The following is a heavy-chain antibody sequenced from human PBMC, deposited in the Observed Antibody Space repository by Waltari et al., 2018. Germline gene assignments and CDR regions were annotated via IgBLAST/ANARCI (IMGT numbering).Heavy chain of an antibody. J-gene: IGHJ4*02. CDR2: IYWDDDK. CDR3: ARPTGKRIAVAPLDY. D-gene: IGHD6-19*01. CDR1: GFSLSTSGVG. V-gene: IGHV2-5*02. Sequence: QITLKESGPTLVKPTQTLTLTCTFSGFSLSTSGVGVGWIRQPPGKALEWLALIYWDDDKRYSPSLKSRLTITKDTSKNQVVLTMTNMDPVDTATYYCARPTGKRIAVAPLDYWGQGTLVTVSS.